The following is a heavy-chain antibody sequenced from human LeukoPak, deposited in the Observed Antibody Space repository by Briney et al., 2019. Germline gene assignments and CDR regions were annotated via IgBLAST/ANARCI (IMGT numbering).Heavy chain of an antibody. CDR2: IIPLLGTA. CDR1: GGTFSTYA. J-gene: IGHJ4*02. D-gene: IGHD3-22*01. V-gene: IGHV1-69*01. CDR3: ASNTNYYENTGHYVFDS. Sequence: GASVKVSCKASGGTFSTYAISWVRQAPGQGLEWMGGIIPLLGTANYAQKFQGRLTITADEFTGTAYMELSSLRSEDTAVSYCASNTNYYENTGHYVFDSWGQGTLVTVSS.